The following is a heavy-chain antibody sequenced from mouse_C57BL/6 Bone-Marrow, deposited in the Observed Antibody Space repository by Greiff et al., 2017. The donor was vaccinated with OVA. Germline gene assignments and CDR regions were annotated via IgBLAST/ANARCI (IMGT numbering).Heavy chain of an antibody. D-gene: IGHD1-1*01. J-gene: IGHJ1*03. Sequence: DVMLVESGGGLVKPGGSLKLSCAASGFTFSSYAMSWVRQTPEKRLEWVATISDGGSYTYYPDNVKGRFTISRDNAKNNLYLQMSHLKSEDTAMYYCARDALYYYGGYFDVWGTGTTVTVSS. CDR3: ARDALYYYGGYFDV. CDR1: GFTFSSYA. V-gene: IGHV5-4*01. CDR2: ISDGGSYT.